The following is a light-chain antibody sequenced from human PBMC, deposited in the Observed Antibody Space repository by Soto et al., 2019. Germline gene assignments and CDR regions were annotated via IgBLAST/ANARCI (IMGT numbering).Light chain of an antibody. CDR2: AAS. CDR1: QSISSY. CDR3: QQRYSMPLT. Sequence: DIQMTQSPSSLSASVGDRVTITCRASQSISSYLNWYQQKPGKAPKLLIYAASSLQSGVPSRFSGSGSGTDFTLTISRLQADDFAIYYCQQRYSMPLTFGPGTRVDIK. V-gene: IGKV1-39*01. J-gene: IGKJ3*01.